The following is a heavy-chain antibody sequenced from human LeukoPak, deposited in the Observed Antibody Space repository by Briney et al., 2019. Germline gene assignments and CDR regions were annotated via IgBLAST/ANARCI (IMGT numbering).Heavy chain of an antibody. CDR3: ASPPDYSNYVLL. V-gene: IGHV4-39*01. CDR1: GGSISSSSYY. CDR2: IYYSGST. J-gene: IGHJ6*04. D-gene: IGHD4-11*01. Sequence: SETLSLTCTVSGGSISSSSYYWGWIRQPPGKGLEWIGSIYYSGSTYYNPSLKSRVTMSVDTSKNQFSLKLSSVTAADTAVYYCASPPDYSNYVLLWGKGTTVTVSS.